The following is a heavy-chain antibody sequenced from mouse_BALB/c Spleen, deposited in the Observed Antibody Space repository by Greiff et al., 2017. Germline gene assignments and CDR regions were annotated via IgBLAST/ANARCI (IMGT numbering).Heavy chain of an antibody. D-gene: IGHD2-4*01. Sequence: VKLQESGPELVKPGASVRISCKASGYTFTSYYIHWVKQRPGQGLEWIGWIYPGNVNTKYNEKFKGKATLTADKSSSTAYMQLSSLTSEDSAVYFCARSDDYDDGFAYWGQGTLVTVSA. CDR1: GYTFTSYY. V-gene: IGHV1S56*01. CDR3: ARSDDYDDGFAY. CDR2: IYPGNVNT. J-gene: IGHJ3*01.